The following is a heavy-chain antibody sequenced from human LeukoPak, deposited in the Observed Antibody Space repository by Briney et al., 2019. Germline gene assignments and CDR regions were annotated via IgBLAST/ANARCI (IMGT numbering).Heavy chain of an antibody. CDR3: ARRRTSYGPVSAFDI. D-gene: IGHD2/OR15-2a*01. CDR1: GGTFSSYA. V-gene: IGHV1-46*01. CDR2: INPSGGST. J-gene: IGHJ3*02. Sequence: ASVKVSCKASGGTFSSYAISWVRQAPGQGLEWMGIINPSGGSTSYAQKFQGRVTMTRDTSTSTVYMELSSLRSEDTAVYYCARRRTSYGPVSAFDIWGQGTMVTVSS.